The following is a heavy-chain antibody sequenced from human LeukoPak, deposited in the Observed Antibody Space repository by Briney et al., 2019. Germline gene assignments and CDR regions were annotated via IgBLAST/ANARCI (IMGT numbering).Heavy chain of an antibody. CDR2: INHSGST. D-gene: IGHD3-9*01. CDR3: ARGALRYFGWLFQADFDY. J-gene: IGHJ4*02. V-gene: IGHV4-34*01. CDR1: GGSFSGYY. Sequence: SETLSLTCAVYGGSFSGYYWSWIRQPPGKGLEWIGEINHSGSTNYNPSLKSRVTISVDTSKNQFSLNLSSVTAADTAVYYCARGALRYFGWLFQADFDYWGQGTLVTVSS.